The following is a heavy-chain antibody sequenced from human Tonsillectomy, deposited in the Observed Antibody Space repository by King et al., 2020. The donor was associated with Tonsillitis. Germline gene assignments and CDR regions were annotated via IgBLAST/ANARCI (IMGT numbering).Heavy chain of an antibody. CDR2: ISYDGTNK. CDR3: AKGMHSWNENYNWFDP. CDR1: GFTFSSYG. Sequence: VQLVESGGGVVQPGRSLRLSCAASGFTFSSYGMHWVRQAPGKGLEWVAVISYDGTNKDYTDSVKGRFTISRDNSKNTLYLQMNSLRTEDTAVYYCAKGMHSWNENYNWFDPWGQGTLVTVSS. D-gene: IGHD1-20*01. V-gene: IGHV3-30*18. J-gene: IGHJ5*02.